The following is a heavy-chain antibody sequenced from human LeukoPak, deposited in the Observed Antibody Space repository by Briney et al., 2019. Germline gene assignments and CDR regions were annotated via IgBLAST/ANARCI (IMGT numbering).Heavy chain of an antibody. D-gene: IGHD4-23*01. J-gene: IGHJ4*02. Sequence: GGSLRLSCAASGFTFSSYWMSWVRQAPGKGLEWVANIKQDGGEKYYVDSVKGRFTISRDNAKNSLYLQMNSLRAEDTAVYYCASSVVTPQAGYWGQGTLVTVSS. CDR1: GFTFSSYW. V-gene: IGHV3-7*01. CDR3: ASSVVTPQAGY. CDR2: IKQDGGEK.